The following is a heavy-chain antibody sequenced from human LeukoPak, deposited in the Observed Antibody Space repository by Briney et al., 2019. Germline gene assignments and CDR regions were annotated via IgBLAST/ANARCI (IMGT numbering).Heavy chain of an antibody. CDR2: IYSNGET. CDR3: ARGGGAFCGDDCHRTFDL. Sequence: PGGSLRLSCAVSGFTVSGSYMSWVRQAPGTGLEWVSTIYSNGETYYAESVKGRFTISRDSSKDTVSLQMNSLGAEDTAVYYCARGGGAFCGDDCHRTFDLWGQGTLVTVSS. V-gene: IGHV3-53*01. D-gene: IGHD2-21*02. CDR1: GFTVSGSY. J-gene: IGHJ4*02.